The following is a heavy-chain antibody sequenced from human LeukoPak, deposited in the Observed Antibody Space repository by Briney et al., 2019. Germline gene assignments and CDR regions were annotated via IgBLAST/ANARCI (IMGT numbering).Heavy chain of an antibody. CDR1: GFTFSNAW. D-gene: IGHD3-22*01. J-gene: IGHJ6*03. V-gene: IGHV3-15*01. CDR3: TTEAVTYYYDSSGYRHYYYYMDV. CDR2: IKSKTDGGTT. Sequence: PGGSLRLSCAASGFTFSNAWMSWVRQAPGKGLEWVGRIKSKTDGGTTDYAAPVKGRFTISRDDSKNTLYLQMNSLKTEDTAVYYCTTEAVTYYYDSSGYRHYYYYMDVWGKGTTVTVSS.